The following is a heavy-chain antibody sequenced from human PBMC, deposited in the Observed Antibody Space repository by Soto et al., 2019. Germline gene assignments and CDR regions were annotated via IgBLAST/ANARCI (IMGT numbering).Heavy chain of an antibody. CDR1: GGSISSGGYY. J-gene: IGHJ6*02. D-gene: IGHD3-3*01. CDR2: IYYSGST. V-gene: IGHV4-31*03. Sequence: SETLSLTCTVSGGSISSGGYYWSWIRQHPGKGLEWIGYIYYSGSTYYNPSLKSRVTISVDTSKNQFSLKLSSVTAADTAVYYCASALRFLEWLPMPMGGMDVWGQGTTVTVSS. CDR3: ASALRFLEWLPMPMGGMDV.